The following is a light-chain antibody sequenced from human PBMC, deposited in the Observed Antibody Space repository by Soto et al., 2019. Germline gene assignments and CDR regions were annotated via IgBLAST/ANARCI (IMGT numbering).Light chain of an antibody. CDR1: SSDIGSYNL. J-gene: IGLJ1*01. Sequence: QSALSQPASVSGSPGQSVTISCTGTSSDIGSYNLVSWYHHRPGQAPKLVIYEVTRRPSVDSNRFSGSKSGNTASLTISGLQAEDEADYYCSSYTAGGTIFGTGTKVTVL. CDR2: EVT. V-gene: IGLV2-14*02. CDR3: SSYTAGGTI.